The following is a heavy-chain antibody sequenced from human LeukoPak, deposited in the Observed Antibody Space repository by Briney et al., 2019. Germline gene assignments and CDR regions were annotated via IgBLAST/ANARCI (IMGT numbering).Heavy chain of an antibody. V-gene: IGHV3-23*01. Sequence: GGSLRLSCAASGFTFSDCAMTWVRQAPGKGLEWVSVISNGGDYAYYADSVKGRFTISRDNSKNTLYLQMDTLRAEDTAIYYCAAHYGSYSTYDFWGQGTLVTVSS. CDR1: GFTFSDCA. CDR3: AAHYGSYSTYDF. J-gene: IGHJ4*02. D-gene: IGHD3-10*01. CDR2: ISNGGDYA.